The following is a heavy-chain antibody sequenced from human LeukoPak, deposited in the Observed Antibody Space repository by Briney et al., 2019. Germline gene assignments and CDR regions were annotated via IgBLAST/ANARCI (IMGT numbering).Heavy chain of an antibody. D-gene: IGHD6-19*01. CDR2: IYYGGST. CDR1: GGSISSYY. Sequence: SETLSLTCTVSGGSISSYYWSWIRQPPGKGLEWIGYIYYGGSTNYNPSLKSRVTISVDTSKNQFSLKLSSVTAADTAVYYCARQGIAVAAPFDYWGQGTLVTVSS. J-gene: IGHJ4*02. CDR3: ARQGIAVAAPFDY. V-gene: IGHV4-59*08.